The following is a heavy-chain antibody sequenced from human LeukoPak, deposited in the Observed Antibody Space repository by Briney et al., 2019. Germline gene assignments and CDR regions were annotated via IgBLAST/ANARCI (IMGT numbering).Heavy chain of an antibody. V-gene: IGHV1-2*02. D-gene: IGHD6-6*01. Sequence: ASVKVSCKASGYSFTGYYMHWVRQAPGQGLEWMGWINPNSGGTNYAQKFQGRVTMTRDTSISTAYMELSRLRSDDTAVYYCARASIAARRYDYWGQGTLVTVSS. J-gene: IGHJ4*02. CDR2: INPNSGGT. CDR3: ARASIAARRYDY. CDR1: GYSFTGYY.